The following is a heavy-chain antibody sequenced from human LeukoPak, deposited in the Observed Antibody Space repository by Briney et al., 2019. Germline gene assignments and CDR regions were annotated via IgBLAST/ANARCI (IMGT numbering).Heavy chain of an antibody. Sequence: SETLSLTCTVSGGSISSSSYYWGWIRQPPGKGLEWLGSIYYSGSTYYNPSLKSRVTISVDTSKNQFSLKLSSVTAADTAVYYCARADGDSSGYSYYFDYWGQGTLVTVSS. CDR1: GGSISSSSYY. J-gene: IGHJ4*02. CDR3: ARADGDSSGYSYYFDY. CDR2: IYYSGST. V-gene: IGHV4-39*07. D-gene: IGHD3-22*01.